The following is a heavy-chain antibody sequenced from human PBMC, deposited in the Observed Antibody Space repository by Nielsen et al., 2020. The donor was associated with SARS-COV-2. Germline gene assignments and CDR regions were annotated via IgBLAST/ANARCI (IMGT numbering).Heavy chain of an antibody. J-gene: IGHJ4*02. D-gene: IGHD3-16*01. CDR2: ISWNSGSI. CDR3: ARDGIPTMITFGGDSGDYYFDY. CDR1: GFTFDDYA. V-gene: IGHV3-9*01. Sequence: GGSLRLSCAASGFTFDDYAMHWVRQAPGKGLEWVSGISWNSGSIGYADSVKGRFTISRDNAKNSLYLQMNSLRAEDTAVYYCARDGIPTMITFGGDSGDYYFDYWGQGTLVTVSS.